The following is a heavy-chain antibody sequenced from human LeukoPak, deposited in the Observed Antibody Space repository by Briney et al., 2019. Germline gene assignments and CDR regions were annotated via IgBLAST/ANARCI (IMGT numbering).Heavy chain of an antibody. CDR1: GGSITSNNYY. D-gene: IGHD2-15*01. CDR2: INHSGST. V-gene: IGHV4-39*07. J-gene: IGHJ4*02. Sequence: SETLSLTCTVSGGSITSNNYYWDWIRQPPGKGLEWIGEINHSGSTNYNPSLKSRVTISVDTSKNQFSLKLSSVTAADTAVYYCARGRAYCSGGSCYPFQLRHFDYWGQGTLVTVSS. CDR3: ARGRAYCSGGSCYPFQLRHFDY.